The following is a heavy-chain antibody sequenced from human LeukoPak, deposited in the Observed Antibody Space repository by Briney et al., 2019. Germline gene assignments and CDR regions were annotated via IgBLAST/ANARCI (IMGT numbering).Heavy chain of an antibody. Sequence: SETLSLTCAVSGYSISSGYYWGWIRQPPGKGLEWIGSIYRSGSTYYNPSLKSRVTISVDTSKNQFSLKLSSVTAADTAVYYCARYYGSGSYSLDYWGQGTLVTVSS. CDR1: GYSISSGYY. J-gene: IGHJ4*02. CDR2: IYRSGST. V-gene: IGHV4-38-2*01. CDR3: ARYYGSGSYSLDY. D-gene: IGHD3-10*01.